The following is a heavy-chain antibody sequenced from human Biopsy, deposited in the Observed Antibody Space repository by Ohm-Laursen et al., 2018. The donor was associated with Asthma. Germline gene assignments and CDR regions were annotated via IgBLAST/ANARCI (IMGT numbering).Heavy chain of an antibody. Sequence: SLRLSCTASGFAFGNYAMYWVRQTPGKGPEWVALISYDGREKGYVDSVKGRFTISRDNFRNTLYVEMSSLRPEDSATYYCAKDRFDGSVTSHYYYYGIDVWGQGTAVTVSS. CDR3: AKDRFDGSVTSHYYYYGIDV. CDR1: GFAFGNYA. V-gene: IGHV3-30*18. D-gene: IGHD3-10*01. CDR2: ISYDGREK. J-gene: IGHJ6*02.